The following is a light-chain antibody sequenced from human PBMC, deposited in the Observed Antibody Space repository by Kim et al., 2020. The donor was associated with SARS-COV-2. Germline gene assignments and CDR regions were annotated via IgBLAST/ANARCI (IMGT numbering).Light chain of an antibody. CDR3: QQYKSWPRT. CDR1: QYISDN. J-gene: IGKJ1*01. CDR2: SMS. Sequence: VSPGQAVPLSSKASQYISDNLAWYPQKLGQPPRPLIYSMSTRATGVPARFSGSGSGIDFTLTINSLQSEDFAAYYCQQYKSWPRTFGQGTKVDIK. V-gene: IGKV3-15*01.